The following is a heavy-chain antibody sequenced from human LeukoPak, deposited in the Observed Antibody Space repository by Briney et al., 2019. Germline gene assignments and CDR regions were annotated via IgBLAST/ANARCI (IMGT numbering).Heavy chain of an antibody. J-gene: IGHJ5*02. V-gene: IGHV4-38-2*02. CDR3: ARVGGDRSKNWFDP. CDR1: GYSISSGYY. CDR2: IYHSGST. D-gene: IGHD3-16*01. Sequence: SETLSLTCTVSGYSISSGYYWGWLRQPPGKGLEWIGSIYHSGSTYYNPSLKSRVTISVDTSKNQFSLKLSSVTAADTAVYYCARVGGDRSKNWFDPWGQGTLVTVSS.